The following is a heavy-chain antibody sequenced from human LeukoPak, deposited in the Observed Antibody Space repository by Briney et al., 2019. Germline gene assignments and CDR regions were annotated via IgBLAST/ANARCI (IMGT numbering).Heavy chain of an antibody. CDR3: AREGDYSNLRSLDY. V-gene: IGHV3-30*02. D-gene: IGHD4-11*01. J-gene: IGHJ4*02. CDR2: IRSDGSNK. Sequence: GGSLRLSCAASGFTFSSYAMHWVRQAPGKGLEWVAFIRSDGSNKSYADSVKGRFTISRDNSKNTLYLQMNSLRAEDTAVYYCAREGDYSNLRSLDYWGQGTLVTVSS. CDR1: GFTFSSYA.